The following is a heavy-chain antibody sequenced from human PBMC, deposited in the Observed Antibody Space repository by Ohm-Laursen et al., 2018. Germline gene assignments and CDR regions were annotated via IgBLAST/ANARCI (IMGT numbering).Heavy chain of an antibody. D-gene: IGHD4-17*01. CDR1: GFTFSSYG. J-gene: IGHJ3*02. CDR2: ISYDGSNK. V-gene: IGHV3-30*18. Sequence: SLRLSCTASGFTFSSYGMHWVRQAPGKGLEWVAVISYDGSNKYYADSVKGRFTISRDNSKNTLYLQMNSLRAEDTAVYYCAKDPTPYGDHDDAFDIWGQGTMVTVSS. CDR3: AKDPTPYGDHDDAFDI.